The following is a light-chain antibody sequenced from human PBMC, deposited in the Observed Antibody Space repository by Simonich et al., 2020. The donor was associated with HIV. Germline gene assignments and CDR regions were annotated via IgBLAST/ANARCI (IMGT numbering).Light chain of an antibody. J-gene: IGKJ2*01. V-gene: IGKV4-1*01. Sequence: DIMMTQSPDSLAVSLGEWATINCKSSQNILYSSNNRHYLAWYQQKPGQPPKLLIYWASTRESGVPDRFSGSGSGTLFTLTISSLQAEDVAVYYCQQYYITPYTFGQGTKLEIQ. CDR2: WAS. CDR3: QQYYITPYT. CDR1: QNILYSSNNRHY.